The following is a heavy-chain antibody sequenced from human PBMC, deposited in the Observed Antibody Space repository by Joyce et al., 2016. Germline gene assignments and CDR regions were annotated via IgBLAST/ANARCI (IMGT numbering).Heavy chain of an antibody. CDR3: ARDRGSDDPIDF. D-gene: IGHD1-1*01. Sequence: QVQLVESGGGVVQSGGSLRLSCEASGFTFREYGMHWVRQAPGKGQECVSVIWHDGSNKYYSDSVRGRFTISRDNSKNTLYLQMNDMRVEDTAVYYCARDRGSDDPIDFWGQGTLVTVSS. V-gene: IGHV3-33*01. J-gene: IGHJ4*02. CDR1: GFTFREYG. CDR2: IWHDGSNK.